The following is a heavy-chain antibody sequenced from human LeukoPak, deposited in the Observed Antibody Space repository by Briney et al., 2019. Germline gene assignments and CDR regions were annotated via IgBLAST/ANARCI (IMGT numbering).Heavy chain of an antibody. CDR1: GFTFSSYA. D-gene: IGHD3-22*01. CDR2: ISGSGGST. Sequence: GGSLRLSCAASGFTFSSYAMSWVRQAPGKGLEWVSGISGSGGSTYYADSVKGRFTISRDNSKNTLYLQMTSLRAEDTAVYYCAKDQVWIVVGSFDYWGQGTLATVSS. V-gene: IGHV3-23*01. J-gene: IGHJ4*02. CDR3: AKDQVWIVVGSFDY.